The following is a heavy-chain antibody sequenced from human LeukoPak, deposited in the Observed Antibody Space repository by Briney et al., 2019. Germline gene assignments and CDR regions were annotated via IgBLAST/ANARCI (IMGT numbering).Heavy chain of an antibody. D-gene: IGHD5-24*01. J-gene: IGHJ3*02. CDR2: IYYSGST. Sequence: PSETLSLTCTVSGGSISSYYWSWIRQPPGKGLEWIGYIYYSGSTNYNPSLKSRVTISVDTYKNQFSLKLSSVTAADTAMYYCARGEMATIEDAFDIWGQGALVTVS. CDR3: ARGEMATIEDAFDI. CDR1: GGSISSYY. V-gene: IGHV4-59*01.